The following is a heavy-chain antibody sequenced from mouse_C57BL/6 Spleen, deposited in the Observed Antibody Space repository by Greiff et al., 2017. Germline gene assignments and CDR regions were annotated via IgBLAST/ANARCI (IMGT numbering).Heavy chain of an antibody. CDR2: INYDGSST. V-gene: IGHV5-16*01. CDR1: GFTFSDYY. CDR3: ARDYYDYDEGYFDV. D-gene: IGHD2-4*01. Sequence: EVMLVESEGGLVQPGSSMKLSCTASGFTFSDYYMAWVRQVPEKGLEWVANINYDGSSTYYLDSLKSRFIISRDNAKNILYLQMSSLKSEDTATYYCARDYYDYDEGYFDVWGTGTTVTVSS. J-gene: IGHJ1*03.